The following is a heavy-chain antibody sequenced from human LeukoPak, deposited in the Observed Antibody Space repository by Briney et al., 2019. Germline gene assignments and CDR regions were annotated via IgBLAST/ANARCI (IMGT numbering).Heavy chain of an antibody. CDR1: GLTVSNNH. CDR2: IHSGGTT. Sequence: GGSLRLSCAASGLTVSNNHMSWVRQAPGKGLEWVSVIHSGGTTNYADSVQGRFTISRDNSKTTVYLHMNSLRAEDTAVYYCARDSDSGYGPFASWGQGTLVTVSS. CDR3: ARDSDSGYGPFAS. V-gene: IGHV3-53*01. D-gene: IGHD5-12*01. J-gene: IGHJ4*02.